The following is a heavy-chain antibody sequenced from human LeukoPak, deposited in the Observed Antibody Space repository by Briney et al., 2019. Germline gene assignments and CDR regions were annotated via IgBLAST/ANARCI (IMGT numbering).Heavy chain of an antibody. D-gene: IGHD6-13*01. CDR1: GDSVSTSSAA. V-gene: IGHV6-1*01. CDR3: VRARAAIAAAGSHFDY. CDR2: TYYKSKWYN. J-gene: IGHJ4*02. Sequence: SQTLSLTCAISGDSVSTSSAAWNWIRQSPSRGLEWLGRTYYKSKWYNDYAVSVKSRISINADTSKNQFSLHLSSVTPKDTAVYYCVRARAAIAAAGSHFDYWDQGNLVTVSS.